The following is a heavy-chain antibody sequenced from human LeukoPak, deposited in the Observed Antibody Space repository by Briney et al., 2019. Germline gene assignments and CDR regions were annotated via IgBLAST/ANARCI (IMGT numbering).Heavy chain of an antibody. CDR2: MNPNSGNT. D-gene: IGHD5-18*01. CDR1: GYTFTSYD. CDR3: ARSPRIQLWQGAGRRYDY. V-gene: IGHV1-8*01. J-gene: IGHJ4*02. Sequence: ASVKVSCKASGYTFTSYDINWVRQAPGQGLEWMGWMNPNSGNTGYAQKFQGRVTMTRNTSISTAYMELSSLRSEDTAVYYCARSPRIQLWQGAGRRYDYWGQGTLVTVSS.